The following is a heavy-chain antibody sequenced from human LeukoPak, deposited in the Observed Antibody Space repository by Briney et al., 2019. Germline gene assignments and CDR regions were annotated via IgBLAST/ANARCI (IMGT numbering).Heavy chain of an antibody. J-gene: IGHJ4*02. D-gene: IGHD1-26*01. CDR2: IYYSGST. CDR1: GGSISSYY. V-gene: IGHV4-59*01. CDR3: ARDLDSGY. Sequence: PSETLSLTCTVSGGSISSYYWSWIRQPPGKGLEWIGYIYYSGSTNYNPSLKSRVTISVDTSKNQFPLRLSSVTAADTAVYYCARDLDSGYWGQGTLVTVSS.